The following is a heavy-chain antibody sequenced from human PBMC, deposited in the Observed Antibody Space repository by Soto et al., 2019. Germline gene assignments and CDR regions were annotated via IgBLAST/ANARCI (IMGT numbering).Heavy chain of an antibody. CDR2: VYYTGST. V-gene: IGHV4-59*01. CDR3: ARSVAVPGAHIDY. CDR1: GGSISGSY. J-gene: IGHJ4*02. D-gene: IGHD6-19*01. Sequence: LPATLSLTCSVSGGSISGSYWSWIRQSPGKGLEWLGYVYYTGSTNYSPSLRSRVSIPVDTSKNEFSLRLSSVTAADTAVYFCARSVAVPGAHIDYWGQGTQVTVSS.